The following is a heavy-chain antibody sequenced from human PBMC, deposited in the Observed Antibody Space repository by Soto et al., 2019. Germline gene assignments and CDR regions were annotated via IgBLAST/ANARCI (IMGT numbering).Heavy chain of an antibody. J-gene: IGHJ3*02. CDR3: AKDLGIVAPDAFDI. V-gene: IGHV5-51*01. Sequence: PGESLKISCKGFDYTFAAYWIGWVRQMPGKGLEWMGVINPRDSDVKYSPPFEGQVTISADKSINTLYLQMNSLRAEDTAVYYCAKDLGIVAPDAFDIWGQGTMVTVSS. D-gene: IGHD1-26*01. CDR1: DYTFAAYW. CDR2: INPRDSDV.